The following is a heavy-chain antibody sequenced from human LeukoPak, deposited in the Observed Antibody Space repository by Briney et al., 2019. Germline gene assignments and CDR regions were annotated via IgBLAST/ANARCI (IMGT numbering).Heavy chain of an antibody. Sequence: WASVKVSCKASGHTFTSYGISWVRQAPGQGLEWMGWISGYNGNTNYAQKLQGRVTMTTDTSTSTAYMELRSLRSDDTAVYYCAREITYYDILTGYYRVYYFDYWGQGTLVTVSS. CDR1: GHTFTSYG. J-gene: IGHJ4*02. D-gene: IGHD3-9*01. CDR3: AREITYYDILTGYYRVYYFDY. CDR2: ISGYNGNT. V-gene: IGHV1-18*01.